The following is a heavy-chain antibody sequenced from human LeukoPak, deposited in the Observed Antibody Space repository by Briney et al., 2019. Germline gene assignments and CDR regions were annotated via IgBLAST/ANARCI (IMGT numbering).Heavy chain of an antibody. V-gene: IGHV3-23*01. Sequence: PGGSLRLSCVGSGFSFRSYGMSWVRQGPGKGLEGVSAISAAGDNTYYAESVEGRLTISRDNSESTLFLQMNSLRAEDTALYYCVLDARLGEFLRWGQGTLVTVST. CDR3: VLDARLGEFLR. J-gene: IGHJ4*02. CDR1: GFSFRSYG. CDR2: ISAAGDNT. D-gene: IGHD3-16*01.